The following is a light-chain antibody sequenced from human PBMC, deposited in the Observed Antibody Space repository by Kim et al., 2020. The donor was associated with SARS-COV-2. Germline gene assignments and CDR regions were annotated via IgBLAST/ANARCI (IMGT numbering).Light chain of an antibody. J-gene: IGKJ1*01. V-gene: IGKV3-20*01. CDR2: GAS. Sequence: IVLTQSPGTLSLSPGERATLSCRASQTVNSMYLAWYQQKPGQAPRLLIYGASNRATGIPDRFSGSGSGTGFTLTISRLEPEDCAVYYCQQYENSPWTFGQGTKVDIK. CDR3: QQYENSPWT. CDR1: QTVNSMY.